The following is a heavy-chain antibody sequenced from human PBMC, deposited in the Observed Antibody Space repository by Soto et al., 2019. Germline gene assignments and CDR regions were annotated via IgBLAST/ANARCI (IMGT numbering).Heavy chain of an antibody. D-gene: IGHD6-13*01. CDR3: ARRRDSSSWYPPYYYYYGMDV. CDR2: IYPGDSDT. CDR1: GYSFTSYW. J-gene: IGHJ6*02. Sequence: ESLKISCKGSGYSFTSYWIGWVRQMPGKGLEWMGIIYPGDSDTRYSPSFQGQVTISADKSISTAYLQWSSLKASDTAMYYCARRRDSSSWYPPYYYYYGMDVWGQGTTVTVSS. V-gene: IGHV5-51*01.